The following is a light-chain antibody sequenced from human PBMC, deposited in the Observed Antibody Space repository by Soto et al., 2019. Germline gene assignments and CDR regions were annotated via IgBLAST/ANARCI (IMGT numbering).Light chain of an antibody. CDR3: SSYTSSSTLV. CDR2: DVS. J-gene: IGLJ1*01. Sequence: QSVLTQPASVSGSPGPSITISFTGTSSEVGGYNYVSWYQQHPGKAPKLMIYDVSNRPPGVSNRFSGSKSGNTASLTISGLQAEDEADYYCSSYTSSSTLVFGTGTKVTVL. V-gene: IGLV2-14*01. CDR1: SSEVGGYNY.